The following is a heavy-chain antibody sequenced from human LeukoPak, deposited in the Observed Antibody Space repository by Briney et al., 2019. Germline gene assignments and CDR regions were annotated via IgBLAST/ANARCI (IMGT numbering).Heavy chain of an antibody. V-gene: IGHV4-59*08. J-gene: IGHJ4*02. D-gene: IGHD6-19*01. CDR3: ARRLAVTGRYYFDY. CDR2: IYYTGGT. CDR1: GGSISTYY. Sequence: SETLSLTCTVSGGSISTYYWTWIRQPPGKGLEWIGFIYYTGGTKYNPSLESRVTISLDMSKNQFSLKLRSVTAAGTAVYYCARRLAVTGRYYFDYWGQGTLVTVSS.